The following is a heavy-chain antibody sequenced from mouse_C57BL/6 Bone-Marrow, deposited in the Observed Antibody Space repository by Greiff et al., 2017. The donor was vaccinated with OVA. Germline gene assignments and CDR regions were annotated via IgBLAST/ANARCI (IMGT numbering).Heavy chain of an antibody. D-gene: IGHD3-1*01. CDR1: GYTFTDYY. CDR2: IYPGSGNT. J-gene: IGHJ2*01. CDR3: AQGYGVDY. Sequence: VQLQESGAELVRPGASVKLSCKASGYTFTDYYINWVKQRPGQGLEWIARIYPGSGNTYYNEKFKGKATLTAEKSSSTAYMQLSSLTSEDSAVYFCAQGYGVDYWGQGTTLTVSS. V-gene: IGHV1-76*01.